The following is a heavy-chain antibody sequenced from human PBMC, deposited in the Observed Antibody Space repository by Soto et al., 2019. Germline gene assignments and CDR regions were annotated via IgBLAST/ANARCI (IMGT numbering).Heavy chain of an antibody. CDR2: TSGIP. Sequence: SQTLSLTCTVSADSISTSHWHWVRPPPGKGLEWIGRTSGIPNYCPSRMYNPGLRSRVTMSIDTSKNQVSLKLTSGTAADTAVYYCARRVLEILAPGTRNWFDPWGQGTLVTVSS. J-gene: IGHJ5*02. V-gene: IGHV4-4*07. CDR3: ARRVLEILAPGTRNWFDP. D-gene: IGHD1-1*01. CDR1: ADSISTSH.